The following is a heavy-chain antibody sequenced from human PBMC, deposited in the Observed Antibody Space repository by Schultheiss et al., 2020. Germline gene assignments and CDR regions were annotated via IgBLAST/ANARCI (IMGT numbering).Heavy chain of an antibody. CDR3: TSEGCSGGGCYSNF. CDR1: GFTFNYAW. Sequence: GESLKISCAASGFTFNYAWMTWVRQAPGKGLEWVGRIKGKIDGETTDYAAPVKDRFTISRDDSRNTLYLQMNSLKTADTAVYYCTSEGCSGGGCYSNFWGQGTLVTVSS. V-gene: IGHV3-15*01. D-gene: IGHD2-15*01. J-gene: IGHJ1*01. CDR2: IKGKIDGETT.